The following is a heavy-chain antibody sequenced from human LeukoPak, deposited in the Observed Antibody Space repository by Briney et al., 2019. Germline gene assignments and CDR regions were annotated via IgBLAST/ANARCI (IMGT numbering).Heavy chain of an antibody. Sequence: WGSLRLSCAASGFAFSSYWMHWVRQAPGKGLVWVSRINSDGSSTSYADSVKGRFTISRDNAKNALYLQMNSLRAEDTAVYYCAQLYGDDYAFDIWGQGTMVTVSS. D-gene: IGHD4-17*01. CDR3: AQLYGDDYAFDI. CDR2: INSDGSST. CDR1: GFAFSSYW. J-gene: IGHJ3*02. V-gene: IGHV3-74*01.